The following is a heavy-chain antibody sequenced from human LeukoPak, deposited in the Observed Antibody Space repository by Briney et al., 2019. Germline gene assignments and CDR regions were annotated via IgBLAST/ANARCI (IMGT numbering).Heavy chain of an antibody. J-gene: IGHJ4*02. Sequence: PSETLSLTCTVSGGSINNYYWSWLRQPPGKGLEWIGYIYYSGSTNYNPSLKSRVTISVDTSKNQFSLNLSSVTAADTAVYYCARDSTPYGHSGHWGQGTLVTVSP. CDR2: IYYSGST. CDR1: GGSINNYY. CDR3: ARDSTPYGHSGH. V-gene: IGHV4-59*01. D-gene: IGHD4-17*01.